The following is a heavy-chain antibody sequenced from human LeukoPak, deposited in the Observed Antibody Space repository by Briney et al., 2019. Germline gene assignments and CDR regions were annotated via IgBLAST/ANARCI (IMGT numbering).Heavy chain of an antibody. CDR1: GGSISSYY. V-gene: IGHV4-59*01. CDR2: MYYTGSEST. Sequence: PSETLSLTCAVSGGSISSYYWSWIRQPPGKGLEWIGYMYYTGSESTNYNPSLKSRVTISVATSKNQFSLELRSVTAADTAVYYCARGSGNYWGAYYFDDWGQGTLVTVSS. CDR3: ARGSGNYWGAYYFDD. D-gene: IGHD1-26*01. J-gene: IGHJ4*02.